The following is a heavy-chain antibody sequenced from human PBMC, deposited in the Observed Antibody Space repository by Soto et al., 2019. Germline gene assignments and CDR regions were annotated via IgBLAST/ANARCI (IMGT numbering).Heavy chain of an antibody. D-gene: IGHD1-26*01. V-gene: IGHV3-30*04. J-gene: IGHJ5*02. CDR1: GFTFSNYA. Sequence: QVQLVESGGGVVQPGRSLRLSCAASGFTFSNYAMHWVRQAPGKGLEWVTVISYDGSNKYYADSVKGRFTISRDNSENTLHLQMNSLRAEDTAVYYCARDVCPSTETWYNWFDPWGQGTLVTVSS. CDR3: ARDVCPSTETWYNWFDP. CDR2: ISYDGSNK.